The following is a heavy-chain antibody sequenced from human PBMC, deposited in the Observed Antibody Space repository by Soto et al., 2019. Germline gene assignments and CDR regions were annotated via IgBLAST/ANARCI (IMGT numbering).Heavy chain of an antibody. J-gene: IGHJ4*02. CDR3: ARLQRPGTFDY. CDR2: IYNNGDT. V-gene: IGHV4-39*01. D-gene: IGHD1-1*01. CDR1: GSSISTSVHY. Sequence: QLQLQESGPGLVKPSETLSLTCTVSGSSISTSVHYWAWIRQPPGKGLEWMGTIYNNGDTYYNSSLKGQITMFVDTSKNVFSLRLTSVTALDTAVYYCARLQRPGTFDYWGLGTLVTVSS.